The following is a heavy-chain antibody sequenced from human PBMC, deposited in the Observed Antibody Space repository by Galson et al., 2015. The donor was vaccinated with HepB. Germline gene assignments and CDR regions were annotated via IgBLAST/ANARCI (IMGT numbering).Heavy chain of an antibody. CDR3: AREGRSRGGMDV. J-gene: IGHJ6*02. CDR1: GYIFINYG. CDR2: ISGINGNT. V-gene: IGHV1-18*04. D-gene: IGHD6-13*01. Sequence: SVKVSCKASGYIFINYGISWVRQAPGQGLEWMGWISGINGNTHYAQKLQGRVTMTRDTSTSTAYMELRSLRSDDTAVYYCAREGRSRGGMDVWGQGTTVTVSS.